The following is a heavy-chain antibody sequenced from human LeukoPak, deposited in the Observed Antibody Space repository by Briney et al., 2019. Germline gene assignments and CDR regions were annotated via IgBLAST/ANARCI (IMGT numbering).Heavy chain of an antibody. J-gene: IGHJ4*02. D-gene: IGHD6-19*01. V-gene: IGHV4-39*07. CDR1: GGSISSSSYY. CDR2: IYYSGST. Sequence: PETLSLTCTVSGGSISSSSYYWGWIRQPPGKGLEWIGSIYYSGSTYYNPSLKSRVTISVDTSKNQFSLKLSSVTAADTAVYYCARGAGSHAYAWGQGTLVTVSS. CDR3: ARGAGSHAYA.